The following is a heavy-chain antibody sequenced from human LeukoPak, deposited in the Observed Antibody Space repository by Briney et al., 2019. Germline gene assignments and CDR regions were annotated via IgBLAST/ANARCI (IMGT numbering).Heavy chain of an antibody. D-gene: IGHD3-3*01. V-gene: IGHV3-74*01. J-gene: IGHJ4*02. CDR1: GFDFSSNW. CDR3: AKDHYWSIDY. CDR2: IKGDGIST. Sequence: WGALRLSCAASGFDFSSNWMHWVSHAPGQGLVWVSRIKGDGISTNYADSVKGRFTISRDIAKNTLYLQMNSLRAEDTGVYYCAKDHYWSIDYWGRGTLVTVSS.